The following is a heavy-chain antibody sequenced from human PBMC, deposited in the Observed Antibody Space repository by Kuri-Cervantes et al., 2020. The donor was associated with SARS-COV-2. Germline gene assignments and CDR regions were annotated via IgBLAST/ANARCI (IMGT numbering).Heavy chain of an antibody. V-gene: IGHV3-30*06. Sequence: GESLKISCAASGFTFSSYGMHWVRQAPGKGLEWVAVISYDGSNKYYADSVKGRFTISRDNSKNTLYLQMNSLRAEDTAVYYCARDSSSWFYYYYGMDVWGQGTTVT. CDR3: ARDSSSWFYYYYGMDV. J-gene: IGHJ6*01. D-gene: IGHD6-13*01. CDR2: ISYDGSNK. CDR1: GFTFSSYG.